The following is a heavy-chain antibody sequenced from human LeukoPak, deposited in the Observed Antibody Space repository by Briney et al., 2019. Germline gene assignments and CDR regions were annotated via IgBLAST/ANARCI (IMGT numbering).Heavy chain of an antibody. J-gene: IGHJ4*02. CDR2: INPSGGST. D-gene: IGHD3-22*01. CDR3: ATESDYYDSSGPFDY. V-gene: IGHV1-46*01. Sequence: ASVKVSCKASRYTFTSYYMHWVRQAPGQGLEWMGIINPSGGSTSYAQKFQGRVTMTRDTSTSTVYMELSSLRSEDTAVYYCATESDYYDSSGPFDYWGQGTLVTVSS. CDR1: RYTFTSYY.